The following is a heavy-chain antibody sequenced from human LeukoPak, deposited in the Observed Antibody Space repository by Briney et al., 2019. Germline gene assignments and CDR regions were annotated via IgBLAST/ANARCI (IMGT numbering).Heavy chain of an antibody. CDR2: IYHSGST. J-gene: IGHJ4*02. V-gene: IGHV4-38-2*02. D-gene: IGHD5-18*01. Sequence: SETLSLTCTVSGYSISSGYYWDWIRQPPGKGLEWIGSIYHSGSTYYNPSLKSRVTISVDTSKNQFSLKLSSVTAADTAVYYCARDQSGGGYDYWGQGTLVTVSS. CDR3: ARDQSGGGYDY. CDR1: GYSISSGYY.